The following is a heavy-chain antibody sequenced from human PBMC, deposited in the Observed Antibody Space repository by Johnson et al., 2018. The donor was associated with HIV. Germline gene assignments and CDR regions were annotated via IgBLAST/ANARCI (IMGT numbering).Heavy chain of an antibody. Sequence: QVQLVESGGGLIQPGGSLRLSCAASGFTVSSNYMSWVRQAPGKGLEWVAVISYDGSNKYYADSVKGRFTISRDNSKNTLYLQMNSLRAEDTAVYYCARSYRSLDAFDIWGQGTMVTVSS. V-gene: IGHV3-30*03. CDR2: ISYDGSNK. CDR3: ARSYRSLDAFDI. J-gene: IGHJ3*02. D-gene: IGHD1-26*01. CDR1: GFTVSSNY.